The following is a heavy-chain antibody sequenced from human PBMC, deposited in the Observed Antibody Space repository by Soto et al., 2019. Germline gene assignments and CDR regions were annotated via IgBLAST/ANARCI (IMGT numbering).Heavy chain of an antibody. CDR1: GGSMRSYY. Sequence: PSETLSLTCSVSGGSMRSYYWNWLRQPAGKGLEWIGRIYSRGDTNYNPSVKSRVTMSVDTSKNEFSLRLNSVTAADTAVYYCAGIGEDVYYGMDVWGQGTTVTVSS. CDR2: IYSRGDT. J-gene: IGHJ6*02. V-gene: IGHV4-4*07. CDR3: AGIGEDVYYGMDV. D-gene: IGHD2-21*01.